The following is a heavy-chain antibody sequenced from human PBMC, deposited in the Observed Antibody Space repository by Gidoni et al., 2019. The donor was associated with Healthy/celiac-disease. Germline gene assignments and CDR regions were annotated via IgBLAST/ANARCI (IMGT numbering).Heavy chain of an antibody. Sequence: QLQLQESGPGLVKPSETLSLTCTVSGGSISSSSYYWGWIRQPPGKGLEWIGSIYYSGSTYYNPSLKSRVTISVDTSKNQFSLKLSSVTAADTAVYYCARLSLAAAVDYWGQGTLVTVSS. CDR3: ARLSLAAAVDY. CDR1: GGSISSSSYY. CDR2: IYYSGST. V-gene: IGHV4-39*01. D-gene: IGHD6-13*01. J-gene: IGHJ4*02.